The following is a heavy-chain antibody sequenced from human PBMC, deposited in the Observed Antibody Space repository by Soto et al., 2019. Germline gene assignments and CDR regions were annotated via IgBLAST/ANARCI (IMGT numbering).Heavy chain of an antibody. D-gene: IGHD3-10*01. CDR3: ADGGWFGEYGYYFDY. V-gene: IGHV4-34*01. CDR1: AGSFSGNY. CDR2: INHSGST. Sequence: SETLSLPCAVDAGSFSGNYWSWIRQPPGKGLAWIAEINHSGSTTYNPSLKSRVAISADTSRNQFFLNLGCVTAADTAVYYRADGGWFGEYGYYFDYWGQGTRVTVAS. J-gene: IGHJ4*02.